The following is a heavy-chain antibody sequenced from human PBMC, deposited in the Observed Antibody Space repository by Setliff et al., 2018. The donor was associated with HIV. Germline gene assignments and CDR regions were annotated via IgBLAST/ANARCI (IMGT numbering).Heavy chain of an antibody. CDR3: VRVLGDYYYYMDV. Sequence: LSLTCNVSGVSIGNYYWSWIRRPPGKGLEWIGIGYIYYSGNTQYSPSLNGRATISVDTSNNQFTLKLTSVTPADTAVYYCVRVLGDYYYYMDVWGKGTMVTVSS. D-gene: IGHD3-10*01. CDR1: GVSIGNYY. J-gene: IGHJ6*03. V-gene: IGHV4-59*01. CDR2: IYYSGNT.